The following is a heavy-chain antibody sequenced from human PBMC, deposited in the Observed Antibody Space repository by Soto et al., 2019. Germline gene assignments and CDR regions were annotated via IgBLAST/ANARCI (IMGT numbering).Heavy chain of an antibody. CDR1: EFTFNTYW. CDR3: AREWGTPGRGSAVGYYSHYGMDV. CDR2: IKDGGSEK. J-gene: IGHJ6*02. V-gene: IGHV3-7*05. D-gene: IGHD3-22*01. Sequence: EVQLVESGGGLVQPGGSLRLSCVASEFTFNTYWMNWVRQAPGRGLEWVASIKDGGSEKNYVDSVKGRFTISRDNAKDSLYLQMNRLRGEDTVVYFCAREWGTPGRGSAVGYYSHYGMDVWGQGTTVTVSS.